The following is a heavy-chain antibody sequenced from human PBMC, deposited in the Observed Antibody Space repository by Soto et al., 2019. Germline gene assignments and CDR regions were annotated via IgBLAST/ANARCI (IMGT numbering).Heavy chain of an antibody. J-gene: IGHJ4*02. CDR3: ARRTNTAGGWLDY. V-gene: IGHV4-39*01. D-gene: IGHD3-9*01. CDR1: GGSISSSSYH. Sequence: PSETLSLTCTVSGGSISSSSYHWGWIRQPPGKGLEWIGSIDYSGTTFYNASLNSRVTISADTSKNQFSLKLSSITAADTALYYCARRTNTAGGWLDYWGQGALVT. CDR2: IDYSGTT.